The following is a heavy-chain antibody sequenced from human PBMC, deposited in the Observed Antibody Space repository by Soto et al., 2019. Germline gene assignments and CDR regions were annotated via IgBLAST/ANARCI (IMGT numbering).Heavy chain of an antibody. CDR3: ARLVYDTRLNYMYFDF. Sequence: QVKLQESGPGLATPSGTLSLTCAVSGVSLTSGNWWTWVRQSPQRGLEYIGEIFHDGTANYYPSFERRVAMSVDTSRNQFSLKLTSVTAADMAVYFCARLVYDTRLNYMYFDFWGPGTLVTVSS. CDR1: GVSLTSGNW. CDR2: IFHDGTA. V-gene: IGHV4-4*02. D-gene: IGHD3-10*01. J-gene: IGHJ4*02.